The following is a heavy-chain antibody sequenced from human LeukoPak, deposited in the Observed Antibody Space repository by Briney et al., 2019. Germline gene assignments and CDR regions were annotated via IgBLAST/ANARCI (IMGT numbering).Heavy chain of an antibody. Sequence: GGSLRLSCAASGFTFSSYAMHWVRQAPGKWLEWVAVISYDGSNKYYADSVKGRFTISRDNSKNTLYLQMNSLRAEDTAVYYCARDRDGSGEDAFDIWGQGTMVTVSS. CDR2: ISYDGSNK. V-gene: IGHV3-30*04. CDR1: GFTFSSYA. D-gene: IGHD3-10*01. J-gene: IGHJ3*02. CDR3: ARDRDGSGEDAFDI.